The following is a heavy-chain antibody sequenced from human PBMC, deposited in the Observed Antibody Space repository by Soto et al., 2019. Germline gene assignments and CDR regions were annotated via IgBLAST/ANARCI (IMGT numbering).Heavy chain of an antibody. CDR3: ARVKGQQLVRVYYYYYGMYV. Sequence: ASVKVSCKASGYTFTSYGISWVRQAPGQGLEWMGWISAYNGNTNYAQKLQGRVTMTTDTSTSTAYMELRSLRSDDTAVYYCARVKGQQLVRVYYYYYGMYVWGQGTTVTVSS. D-gene: IGHD6-13*01. V-gene: IGHV1-18*01. J-gene: IGHJ6*02. CDR2: ISAYNGNT. CDR1: GYTFTSYG.